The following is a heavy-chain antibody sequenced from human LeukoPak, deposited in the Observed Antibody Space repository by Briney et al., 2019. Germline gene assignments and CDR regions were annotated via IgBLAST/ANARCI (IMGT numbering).Heavy chain of an antibody. Sequence: SETLSLTCTVSGGSIDSYYWSWIRQPPGKGLEWIGYISYSGRTNYNPSLKSRVTISVDTSKNQFSLKLTSVTAADTAVYYCAREVAAAGTRYFDYWGQGTLVTVSS. D-gene: IGHD6-13*01. CDR3: AREVAAAGTRYFDY. V-gene: IGHV4-59*01. CDR1: GGSIDSYY. J-gene: IGHJ4*02. CDR2: ISYSGRT.